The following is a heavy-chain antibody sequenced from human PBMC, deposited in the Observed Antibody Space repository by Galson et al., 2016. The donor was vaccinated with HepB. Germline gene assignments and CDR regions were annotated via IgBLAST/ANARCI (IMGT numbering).Heavy chain of an antibody. J-gene: IGHJ3*02. Sequence: ELLFLTCTAAGDPITYHFCSWLRQPPGKGLWGIGTMYYDGRTNSIHSLKGRFTISIDTSKNQFSLQLNSVTAADTAVYYCARDSYCLASSGYFHDVFDIWGQGTVVAVSS. CDR2: MYYDGRT. D-gene: IGHD3-22*01. CDR1: GDPITYHF. V-gene: IGHV4-59*11. CDR3: ARDSYCLASSGYFHDVFDI.